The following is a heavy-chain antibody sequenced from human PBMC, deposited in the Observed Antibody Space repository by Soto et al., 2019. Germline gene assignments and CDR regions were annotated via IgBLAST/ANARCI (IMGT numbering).Heavy chain of an antibody. V-gene: IGHV4-59*01. J-gene: IGHJ5*02. CDR1: GGSISNYY. CDR3: ARSPSSSSAWFDP. D-gene: IGHD6-6*01. Sequence: SETLSLTCTVSGGSISNYYWSWIRQPPGKGLEWIGYIYYSGSTNYNPSLKSRVTISVDTSKNQFSLKLSSVTAADTAVYYCARSPSSSSAWFDPWGQGTLVTVSS. CDR2: IYYSGST.